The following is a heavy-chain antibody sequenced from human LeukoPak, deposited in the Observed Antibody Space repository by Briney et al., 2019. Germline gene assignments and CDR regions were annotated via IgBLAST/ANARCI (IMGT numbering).Heavy chain of an antibody. Sequence: ASVKVSCKVSGYTLTELSMHWVRQAPGKGLERMGGFDPEDGETIYAQKFQGRVTMTEDTSTDTAYMELSSLRSEDTAVYYCATDLVRGVFYYFDCWGQGTLVTVSS. CDR1: GYTLTELS. V-gene: IGHV1-24*01. D-gene: IGHD3-10*01. J-gene: IGHJ4*02. CDR3: ATDLVRGVFYYFDC. CDR2: FDPEDGET.